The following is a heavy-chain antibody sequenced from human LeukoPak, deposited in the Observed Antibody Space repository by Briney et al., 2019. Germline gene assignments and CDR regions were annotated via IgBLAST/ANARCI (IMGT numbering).Heavy chain of an antibody. CDR1: GGTFSSYA. Sequence: SVKVSCKASGGTFSSYAISWVRQAPGQGLEWMGRIFPILGIANYAQKFQGRVTITADKSTSTAYMELSSLRSEDTAVYYCASVAAAHMSYFDYWGQGTLVTVSS. CDR3: ASVAAAHMSYFDY. J-gene: IGHJ4*02. CDR2: IFPILGIA. V-gene: IGHV1-69*04. D-gene: IGHD2-2*01.